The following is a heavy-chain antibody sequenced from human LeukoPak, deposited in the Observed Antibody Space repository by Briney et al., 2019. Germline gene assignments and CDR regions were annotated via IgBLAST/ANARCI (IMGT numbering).Heavy chain of an antibody. CDR1: GFTFSSYA. J-gene: IGHJ4*02. V-gene: IGHV3-23*01. D-gene: IGHD3-10*01. CDR2: ISGSGGST. CDR3: AKGGGSTFDN. Sequence: GGSLRLSCAASGFTFSSYAMSWVRQAPGKGLEWVSAISGSGGSTYYADSVKGRFTISRDNARNTFYLQLTSPRDEDTALYYCAKGGGSTFDNWGQGILVTVSS.